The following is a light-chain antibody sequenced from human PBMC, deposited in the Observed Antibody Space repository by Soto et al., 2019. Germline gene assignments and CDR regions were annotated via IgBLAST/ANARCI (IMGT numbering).Light chain of an antibody. J-gene: IGKJ1*01. V-gene: IGKV3-15*01. CDR2: DAS. CDR1: QSVRSD. CDR3: QQYHNWPQT. Sequence: EIVLTQAPATLSVSPGERATVSCRASQSVRSDLAWYQQKPGQAPRLLISDASTRATGIPARFRGRGSGKEFTLTISGLQFEDFAVYYCQQYHNWPQTFGQGTKVDIK.